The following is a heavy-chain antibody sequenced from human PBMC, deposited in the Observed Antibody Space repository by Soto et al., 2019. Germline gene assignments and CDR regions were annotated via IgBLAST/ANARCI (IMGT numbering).Heavy chain of an antibody. CDR2: IYYSGST. Sequence: SETLSLTCTVSGGSISSGDYYWSWIRQPPGQGLEWIGYIYYSGSTYYNPSLKSRVTISVDTSKNQFSLKLSSVTAADTAVYYCAREPARGNAFDIWGQGTMVT. J-gene: IGHJ3*02. V-gene: IGHV4-30-4*01. CDR3: AREPARGNAFDI. D-gene: IGHD2-2*01. CDR1: GGSISSGDYY.